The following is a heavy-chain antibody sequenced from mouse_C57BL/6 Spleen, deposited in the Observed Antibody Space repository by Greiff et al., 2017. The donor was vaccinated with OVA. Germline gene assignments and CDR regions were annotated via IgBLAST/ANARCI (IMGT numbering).Heavy chain of an antibody. Sequence: QVQLQQPGAELVMPGASVKLSCKASGYTFTSYWMPWVKQRPGQGLEWIGEIDPSDSYTNYTQKFKGKSTLTVDKSSSPAYMQLSSLTSEDSAVYYCARVGYDCYSPKDYWGQGTSVTVAS. J-gene: IGHJ4*01. D-gene: IGHD2-3*01. CDR2: IDPSDSYT. V-gene: IGHV1-69*01. CDR3: ARVGYDCYSPKDY. CDR1: GYTFTSYW.